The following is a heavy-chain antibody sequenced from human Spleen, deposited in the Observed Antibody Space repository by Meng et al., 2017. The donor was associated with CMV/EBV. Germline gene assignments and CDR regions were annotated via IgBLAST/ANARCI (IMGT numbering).Heavy chain of an antibody. CDR3: AREQDHYSDTSDYYNWFDP. Sequence: FTGYCMHWVRQAPGQGLEWMEWINPDSGGTNYAQKFQGRVTMNRNTSISTAYMELSRLRSDDTALYYCAREQDHYSDTSDYYNWFDPWGQGTLVTVSS. D-gene: IGHD3-22*01. CDR1: FTGYC. J-gene: IGHJ5*02. V-gene: IGHV1-2*02. CDR2: INPDSGGT.